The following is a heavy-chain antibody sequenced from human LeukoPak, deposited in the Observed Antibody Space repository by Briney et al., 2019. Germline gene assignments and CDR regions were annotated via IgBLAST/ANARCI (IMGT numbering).Heavy chain of an antibody. CDR1: GGSISSGGYY. CDR2: IYYSGST. V-gene: IGHV4-31*03. Sequence: SETLSLTCTVSGGSISSGGYYWSWIRQHPGKGLEWIGYIYYSGSTYYNPSLKSRVTISVDTSKNQFSLKLSSVTAADTAVYYCARGDTTTPKTGGYYYYYMDVWGKGTTVTVSS. J-gene: IGHJ6*03. CDR3: ARGDTTTPKTGGYYYYYMDV. D-gene: IGHD5-18*01.